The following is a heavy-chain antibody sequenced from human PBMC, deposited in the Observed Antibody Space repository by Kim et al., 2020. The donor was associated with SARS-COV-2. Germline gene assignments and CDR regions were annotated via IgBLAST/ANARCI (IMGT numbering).Heavy chain of an antibody. V-gene: IGHV3-7*03. CDR1: GFTFSSHW. CDR3: TRDPDKNSKDDY. CDR2: IKQDGSEK. J-gene: IGHJ4*02. Sequence: GGSLRLSCAASGFTFSSHWMSWVRQAPGKGLEWVANIKQDGSEKNYVDSVKGRFTISRDNAKNSLYLQMNSLRAEDTAVYYCTRDPDKNSKDDYWGQGTLVTVSS. D-gene: IGHD2-15*01.